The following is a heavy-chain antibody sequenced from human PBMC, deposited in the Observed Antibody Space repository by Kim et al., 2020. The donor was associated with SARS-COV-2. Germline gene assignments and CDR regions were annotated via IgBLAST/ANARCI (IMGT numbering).Heavy chain of an antibody. CDR1: GGSFSGYY. Sequence: SETLSLTCAVYGGSFSGYYWSWIRQPPGKGLEWIGEINHSGSTNYNPSLKSRVTISVDTSKNQFSLKLSSVTAADTAVYYCARWATVTTFYYYYGMDVWG. V-gene: IGHV4-34*01. D-gene: IGHD4-17*01. CDR2: INHSGST. J-gene: IGHJ6*01. CDR3: ARWATVTTFYYYYGMDV.